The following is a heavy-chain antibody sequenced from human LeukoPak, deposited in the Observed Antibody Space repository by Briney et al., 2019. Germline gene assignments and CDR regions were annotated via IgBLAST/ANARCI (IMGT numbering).Heavy chain of an antibody. Sequence: GGSLRLSCAASGXTFSSYAMHWVRQAPGKGQEWVAVISYDGSNKYYADSVKGRFTISRDNSKNTLYLQMNSLRAEDTAVYYCARELYCSSTSCYAGTFDYWGQGTLVTVSS. CDR3: ARELYCSSTSCYAGTFDY. CDR2: ISYDGSNK. V-gene: IGHV3-30-3*01. J-gene: IGHJ4*02. CDR1: GXTFSSYA. D-gene: IGHD2-2*01.